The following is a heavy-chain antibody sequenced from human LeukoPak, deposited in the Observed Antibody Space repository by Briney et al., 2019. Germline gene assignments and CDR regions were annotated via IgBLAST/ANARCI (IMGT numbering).Heavy chain of an antibody. D-gene: IGHD5-18*01. CDR1: GGSFSGYY. CDR3: ARGVDTAMVDPPFDY. CDR2: INHSGST. Sequence: SETLSLTCAVYGGSFSGYYWSWIRQPPGKGLEWIGEINHSGSTNYNPSLESRVTISVDTSKNQFSLKLSSVTAADTAVYYCARGVDTAMVDPPFDYWGQGALVTVSS. J-gene: IGHJ4*02. V-gene: IGHV4-34*01.